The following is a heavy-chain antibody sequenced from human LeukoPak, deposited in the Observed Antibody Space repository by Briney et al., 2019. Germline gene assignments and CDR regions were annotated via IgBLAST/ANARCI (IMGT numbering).Heavy chain of an antibody. Sequence: PGGPLRLSCAASGFTFNSYSMHWVRQAPGKGLEWVAVISYDGSNKYYADSVKGRFTISRDNSKNTLYLQMNSLRTEDTAVFYCARQAARPYDYWGQGTLVTVSS. J-gene: IGHJ4*02. V-gene: IGHV3-30-3*01. CDR1: GFTFNSYS. D-gene: IGHD6-6*01. CDR3: ARQAARPYDY. CDR2: ISYDGSNK.